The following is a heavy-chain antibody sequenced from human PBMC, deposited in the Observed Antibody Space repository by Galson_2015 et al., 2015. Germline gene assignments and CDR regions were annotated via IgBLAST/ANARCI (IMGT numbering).Heavy chain of an antibody. Sequence: SLRLSCAASGFTFSNFWMSWVRQAPGKGLEWVANIKQNGSDKYYMDSAKGRFTISRDNAENSLYLQMNSLRAEDTAVYYCATRGSGWNSFASWGQGTLVTVSS. CDR2: IKQNGSDK. D-gene: IGHD6-19*01. V-gene: IGHV3-7*01. J-gene: IGHJ5*01. CDR3: ATRGSGWNSFAS. CDR1: GFTFSNFW.